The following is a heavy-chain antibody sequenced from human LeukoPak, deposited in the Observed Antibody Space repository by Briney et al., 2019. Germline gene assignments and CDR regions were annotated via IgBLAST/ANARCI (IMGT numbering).Heavy chain of an antibody. Sequence: SETLSLTCAVSGGSISSSSYYWGWIRQPPGKGLEWIGSIYYSGSTYYNPSLKSRVTISVDTSKNQFSLKLSSVTAADTAVYYCARLPTVTFFDYWGQGTLVTVSS. J-gene: IGHJ4*02. CDR2: IYYSGST. V-gene: IGHV4-39*01. D-gene: IGHD4-17*01. CDR3: ARLPTVTFFDY. CDR1: GGSISSSSYY.